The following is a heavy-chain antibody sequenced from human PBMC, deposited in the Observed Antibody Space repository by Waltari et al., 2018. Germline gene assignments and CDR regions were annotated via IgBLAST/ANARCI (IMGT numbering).Heavy chain of an antibody. CDR1: GNTFTDDY. J-gene: IGHJ4*02. D-gene: IGHD1-7*01. V-gene: IGHV1-2*02. CDR2: ISPRSGGT. CDR3: ARDNWNYGNTFDF. Sequence: QVQLVQSGAEGKKPGASVKVSCKASGNTFTDDYIHWVRQAPGHGLEWMGWISPRSGGTKYAQKFQGRVTMTRDTSISTAYMELTSLRSDDTAVYYCARDNWNYGNTFDFWGQGTLVTVSS.